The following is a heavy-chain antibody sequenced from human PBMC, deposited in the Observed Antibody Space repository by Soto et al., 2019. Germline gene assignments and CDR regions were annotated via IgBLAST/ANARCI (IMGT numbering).Heavy chain of an antibody. V-gene: IGHV4-4*07. CDR1: GGSISSYY. Sequence: SETLSLTWTVAGGSISSYYWSWIRQRAGKGLEWIGRIYTSGSSNYNPSLKSRVTMSVDTSKNQFSLKLTSVTAADTAVYYCARTNWAFDIWGQGTMVTVSS. CDR3: ARTNWAFDI. CDR2: IYTSGSS. J-gene: IGHJ3*02.